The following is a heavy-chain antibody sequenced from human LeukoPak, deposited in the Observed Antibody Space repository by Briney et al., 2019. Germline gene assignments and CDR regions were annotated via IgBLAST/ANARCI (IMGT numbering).Heavy chain of an antibody. D-gene: IGHD1-14*01. V-gene: IGHV4-4*02. CDR1: GGSMSSTKW. CDR2: IYHSGST. Sequence: SKTLSLTCAVSGGSMSSTKWWSWVRQPPRKGLEWIGEIYHSGSTNYNPSLKSRLTISVDKSKNQVSLNLSSVTAADTAVYYCATSMVMNHYCFDYWAQGTLVTVSS. CDR3: ATSMVMNHYCFDY. J-gene: IGHJ4*02.